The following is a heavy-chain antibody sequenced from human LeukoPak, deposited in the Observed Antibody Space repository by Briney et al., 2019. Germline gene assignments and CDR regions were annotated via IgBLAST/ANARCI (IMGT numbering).Heavy chain of an antibody. CDR2: ISSSSSYI. CDR1: GFTFSSYS. J-gene: IGHJ4*02. Sequence: PVGSLRLSCAASGFTFSSYSMNWVRQAPGKGLEWVSSISSSSSYIYYADSVKGRFTISRDNAKNSLYLQMNSLRAEDTAVYYCARDSTYCSSTSCFDYWGQGTLVTVSS. CDR3: ARDSTYCSSTSCFDY. D-gene: IGHD2-2*01. V-gene: IGHV3-21*01.